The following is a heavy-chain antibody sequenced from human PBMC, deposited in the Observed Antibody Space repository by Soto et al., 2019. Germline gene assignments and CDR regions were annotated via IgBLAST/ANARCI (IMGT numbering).Heavy chain of an antibody. CDR3: ARDPCTNGVCPTNWFDP. J-gene: IGHJ5*02. Sequence: ASVKVSCKASGYTFTSYVISWVRQAPGQGLEWMGWISAYNGNTNYAQKLQGRVTMTTDTSTSTAYMELRSLRSDDTAVYYCARDPCTNGVCPTNWFDPWGQGTLVTVSS. D-gene: IGHD2-8*01. V-gene: IGHV1-18*01. CDR1: GYTFTSYV. CDR2: ISAYNGNT.